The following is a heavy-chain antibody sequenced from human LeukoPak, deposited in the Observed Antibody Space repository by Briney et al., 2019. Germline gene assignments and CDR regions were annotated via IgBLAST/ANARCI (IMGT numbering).Heavy chain of an antibody. CDR2: ISYDGSNK. CDR1: GFTFSSYA. J-gene: IGHJ5*02. Sequence: GGSLRLSCAASGFTFSSYAMHWVRQAPGKGLEWVAVISYDGSNKYYADSVKGRFTISRDNSKNTLYLQMNSLRAEDTAVYYCARSIAAAGTNWFDPWGQGTLVTVSS. V-gene: IGHV3-30-3*01. D-gene: IGHD6-13*01. CDR3: ARSIAAAGTNWFDP.